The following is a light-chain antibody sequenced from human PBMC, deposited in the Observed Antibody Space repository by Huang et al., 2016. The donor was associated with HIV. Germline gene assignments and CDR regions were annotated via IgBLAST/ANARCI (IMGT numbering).Light chain of an antibody. CDR3: MQALETPIT. V-gene: IGKV2-28*01. Sequence: DIVMTQSPLSLPVTPGEPASISCKSSQRLLHSNGYNYMDWYLQKPGQSPQLLISLGSNRASGVPDRFSGSGSGTDFTLKISRVGAEEVGVYYCMQALETPITFGQGTRLEIK. CDR2: LGS. CDR1: QRLLHSNGYNY. J-gene: IGKJ5*01.